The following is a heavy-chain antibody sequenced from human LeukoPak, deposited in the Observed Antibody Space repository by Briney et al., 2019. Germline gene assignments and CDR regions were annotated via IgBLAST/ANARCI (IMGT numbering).Heavy chain of an antibody. J-gene: IGHJ4*02. D-gene: IGHD6-19*01. CDR3: ALNRGSGWYFHY. V-gene: IGHV3-30*04. CDR1: GFIFSSYA. CDR2: ISYDGSNK. Sequence: GGSPRLSCAASGFIFSSYAMHWVRQAPDKGLEWVAVISYDGSNKYADSVKGRFTISRDNSKNTLYLQMNSLRAEDTAVYYCALNRGSGWYFHYWGQGTLVTVSS.